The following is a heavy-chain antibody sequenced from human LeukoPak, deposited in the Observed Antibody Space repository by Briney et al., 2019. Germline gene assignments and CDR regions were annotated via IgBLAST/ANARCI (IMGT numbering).Heavy chain of an antibody. CDR2: IYRDGNT. D-gene: IGHD2/OR15-2a*01. V-gene: IGHV3-53*04. CDR1: GVTVSSDY. J-gene: IGHJ4*02. Sequence: GGSLRLSCAASGVTVSSDYMSWVRQAPGKGLEWVSVIYRDGNTYYADTVKGRFTISRHNSKNTLFLQMDSLRTEDTAIYYCASRMTFGGQGTLVTVSS. CDR3: ASRMTF.